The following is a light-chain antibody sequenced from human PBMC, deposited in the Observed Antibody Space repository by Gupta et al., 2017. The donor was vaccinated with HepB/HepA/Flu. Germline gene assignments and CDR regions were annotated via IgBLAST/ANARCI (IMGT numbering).Light chain of an antibody. J-gene: IGLJ3*02. CDR2: GND. CDR1: SSNIGSNY. V-gene: IGLV1-47*01. CDR3: ASWDDSLSGPV. Sequence: QSVLPQPPSASGTPGQRVTISGSGSSSNIGSNYLYWYQQLPGAAPKLLIYGNDQRPSGVPDRFSGSKSDTSASLAISGVRSVDEGIYDCASWDDSLSGPVFGGGTTLTVL.